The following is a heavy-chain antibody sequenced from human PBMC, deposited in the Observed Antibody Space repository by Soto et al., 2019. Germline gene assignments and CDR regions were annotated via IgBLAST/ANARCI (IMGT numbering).Heavy chain of an antibody. CDR1: GGTFSSYA. CDR3: ARDPPSTSDYGLDV. CDR2: IIPIFDTA. Sequence: EASVKVSCTASGGTFSSYAISWVRQAPGQGLEWMGGIIPIFDTANYAQNFQGRVTITADEYTSTAYMELSSLRAEDTAVYYCARDPPSTSDYGLDVWGPGTTVTVSS. D-gene: IGHD3-16*01. J-gene: IGHJ6*02. V-gene: IGHV1-69*13.